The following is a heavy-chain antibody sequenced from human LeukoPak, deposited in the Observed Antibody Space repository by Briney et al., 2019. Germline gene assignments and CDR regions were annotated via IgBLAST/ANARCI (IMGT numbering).Heavy chain of an antibody. J-gene: IGHJ5*02. CDR2: FDPEDGET. V-gene: IGHV1-24*01. CDR1: GYTLTELS. D-gene: IGHD3-10*01. Sequence: ASVKVSCKVSGYTLTELSMHWVRQAPGKGLEWMGGFDPEDGETIYAQKFQGRVTMTEDTSTDTAYMELSSLRSEDTAVYYCATQPLWFGELGKNWFDPWGQGTLVTVSS. CDR3: ATQPLWFGELGKNWFDP.